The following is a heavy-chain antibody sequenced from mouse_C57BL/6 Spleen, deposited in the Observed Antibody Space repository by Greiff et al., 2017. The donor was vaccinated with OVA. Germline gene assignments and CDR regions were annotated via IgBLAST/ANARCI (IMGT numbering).Heavy chain of an antibody. CDR1: GYAFSSSW. Sequence: VQLQQFGPELVKPGASVKISCKASGYAFSSSWMNWVKQRPGKGLEWIGRNYTGAGVTNYNGKFKGKATLTADKSSSTAYMQLSSLTSEDSAVYFCASSIYDGFPWFAYWGQGTLVTVSA. J-gene: IGHJ3*01. V-gene: IGHV1-82*01. CDR3: ASSIYDGFPWFAY. CDR2: NYTGAGVT. D-gene: IGHD2-3*01.